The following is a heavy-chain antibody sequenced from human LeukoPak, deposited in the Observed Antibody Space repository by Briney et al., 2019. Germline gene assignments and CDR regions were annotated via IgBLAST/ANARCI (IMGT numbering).Heavy chain of an antibody. CDR3: ARGRREWLLFHPFDY. CDR2: INHSGST. Sequence: SETLSLTCAVYGGSFSGYYWSWIRQPPGKGLEWIGEINHSGSTNYNPSLKSRVTISVDTSKNQFSLKLSSVTAADTAVYYCARGRREWLLFHPFDYWGQGTLVTVSS. CDR1: GGSFSGYY. V-gene: IGHV4-34*01. J-gene: IGHJ4*02. D-gene: IGHD3-3*01.